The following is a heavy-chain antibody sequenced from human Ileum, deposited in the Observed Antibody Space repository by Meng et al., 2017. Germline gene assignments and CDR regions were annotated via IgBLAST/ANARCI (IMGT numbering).Heavy chain of an antibody. J-gene: IGHJ5*02. CDR1: GGSISSGDYD. V-gene: IGHV4-30-4*01. CDR3: AASLDGSRFDP. CDR2: IFDTGPP. D-gene: IGHD2-2*03. Sequence: VQLQESGPGLGKSSQTRSLTGTVSGGSISSGDYDWSWIRQPPGKGLEWIGYIFDTGPPYYSPPLRSRLSISMDTSKNQFSLRLTSVTAADTAVYYCAASLDGSRFDPWGQGTLVTVSS.